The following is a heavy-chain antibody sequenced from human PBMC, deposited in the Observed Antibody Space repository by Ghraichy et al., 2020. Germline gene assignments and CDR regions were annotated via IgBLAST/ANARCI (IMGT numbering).Heavy chain of an antibody. J-gene: IGHJ4*02. Sequence: GGSLRLSCAGSGFLSWVRQAPGKGLEWVSVIYSGGYTYYADSVKGRFTISRDNSKNTLDLQMNSLRAEDTAVYYCARDPPGGSGFYYFDSWGQGTLVTVSS. V-gene: IGHV3-53*01. CDR1: GF. CDR2: IYSGGYT. D-gene: IGHD6-19*01. CDR3: ARDPPGGSGFYYFDS.